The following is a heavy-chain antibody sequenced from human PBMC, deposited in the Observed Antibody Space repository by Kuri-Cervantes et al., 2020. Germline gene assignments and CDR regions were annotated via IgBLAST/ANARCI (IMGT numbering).Heavy chain of an antibody. CDR3: AKGRSSGWYDFDS. J-gene: IGHJ4*02. CDR1: GFTFSSYG. V-gene: IGHV3-30*18. CDR2: ISSDETNK. Sequence: GGSLRLSCAASGFTFSSYGMHWVRQAPGKGLEWVAVISSDETNKYYADSVKGRFTVSRDNSKNTLYLQMNSLRAEDTAVYYCAKGRSSGWYDFDSWGQGTLVTVSS. D-gene: IGHD6-19*01.